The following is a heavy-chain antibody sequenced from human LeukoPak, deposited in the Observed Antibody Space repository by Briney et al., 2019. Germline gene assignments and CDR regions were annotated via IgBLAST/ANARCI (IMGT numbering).Heavy chain of an antibody. D-gene: IGHD1-26*01. Sequence: PGGSLRLSCAASGFTFSSYWMSWVRQAPGKGLDWVANIKQDGSEKYYVDSVKGRFTISRDNAKNSLYLQMNSLRAEDTAVYYCARSYRRWDQRFDYWGQGTLVTVSS. CDR2: IKQDGSEK. CDR3: ARSYRRWDQRFDY. CDR1: GFTFSSYW. V-gene: IGHV3-7*01. J-gene: IGHJ4*02.